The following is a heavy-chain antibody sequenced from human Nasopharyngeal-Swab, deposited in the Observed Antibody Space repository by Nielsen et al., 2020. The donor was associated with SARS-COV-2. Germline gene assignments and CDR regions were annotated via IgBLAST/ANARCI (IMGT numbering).Heavy chain of an antibody. V-gene: IGHV3-74*01. CDR3: ASQLGHPDS. CDR1: GFTFSSHW. J-gene: IGHJ4*02. D-gene: IGHD2-2*01. CDR2: ISEDGSIT. Sequence: RGSLRPSCAASGFTFSSHWMHWVRQAPGKGLVWVSRISEDGSITAYADSVKGRFTISRDNAKNTLFLQMHSLRADDTAIYYCASQLGHPDSWGQGTLVTVSS.